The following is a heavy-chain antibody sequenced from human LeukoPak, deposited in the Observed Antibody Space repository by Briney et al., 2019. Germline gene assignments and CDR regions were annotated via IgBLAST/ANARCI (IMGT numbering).Heavy chain of an antibody. CDR1: GGSISSSNW. V-gene: IGHV4-4*02. CDR3: ARADHYYCYYMDV. Sequence: PSGTLSLTCAVSGGSISSSNWWSWVRQPPGKGLEWIGEIYHSGSTNYNPSLESRVTISVDKSKNQFSLKLSSVTAADTAVYYCARADHYYCYYMDVWGKGTTVTVSS. CDR2: IYHSGST. J-gene: IGHJ6*03.